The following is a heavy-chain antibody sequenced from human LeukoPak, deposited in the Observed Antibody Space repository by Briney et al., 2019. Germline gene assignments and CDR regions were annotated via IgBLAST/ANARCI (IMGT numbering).Heavy chain of an antibody. J-gene: IGHJ3*02. CDR3: ARNPWHYDFWSGYYSGDAFDI. D-gene: IGHD3-3*01. CDR1: GGSIRSSSYY. Sequence: PSETLSLTCTVSGGSIRSSSYYWGWIRQPPGKGLEWIGSIYYSGSTYYNPSLKSRVTISVDTSKNQFSLKLSSVTAADTAVYYCARNPWHYDFWSGYYSGDAFDIWGQGTMVTVSS. CDR2: IYYSGST. V-gene: IGHV4-39*01.